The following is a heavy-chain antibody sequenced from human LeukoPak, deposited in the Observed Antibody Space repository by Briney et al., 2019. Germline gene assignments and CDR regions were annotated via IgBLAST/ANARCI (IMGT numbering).Heavy chain of an antibody. V-gene: IGHV3-7*01. Sequence: GSLRLSCAASGFTFSSYWMTWVRQAPGKGLEWVANIKQDESEKYYVDSVKGRFTISRDNAKSSLYLQMNSLRTEDMAVYYCARVLVYSYGSGYNMDVWGKGTTVTVSS. J-gene: IGHJ6*03. CDR1: GFTFSSYW. D-gene: IGHD5-18*01. CDR2: IKQDESEK. CDR3: ARVLVYSYGSGYNMDV.